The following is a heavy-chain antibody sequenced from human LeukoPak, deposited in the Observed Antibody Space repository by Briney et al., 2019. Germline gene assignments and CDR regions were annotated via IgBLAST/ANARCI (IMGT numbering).Heavy chain of an antibody. CDR2: INTSGNT. D-gene: IGHD4-17*01. CDR1: AGSISNYY. CDR3: AREKDYGDSRGLDP. Sequence: SETLSLTCTVSAGSISNYYWSWLRQPAGEGLEWIGRINTSGNTNYNPSLKSRVTMLVDTTKTQVSLKLSSVTAADTAVYYCAREKDYGDSRGLDPWGQGTLVTVSS. J-gene: IGHJ5*02. V-gene: IGHV4-4*07.